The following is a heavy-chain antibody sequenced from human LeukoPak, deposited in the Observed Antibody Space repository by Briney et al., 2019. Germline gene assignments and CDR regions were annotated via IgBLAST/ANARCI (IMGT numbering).Heavy chain of an antibody. CDR3: ARGTLGAWGW. J-gene: IGHJ4*02. Sequence: PGGSLRLSCAASGFTFSSYAMHCVRQAPGKGLEWVSSISSSSNYIHYADSVKGRFTISRDNAKNSLYLQMNSLRAEDTAVYFCARGTLGAWGWWGQGTLVTVSA. D-gene: IGHD6-19*01. CDR2: ISSSSNYI. V-gene: IGHV3-21*01. CDR1: GFTFSSYA.